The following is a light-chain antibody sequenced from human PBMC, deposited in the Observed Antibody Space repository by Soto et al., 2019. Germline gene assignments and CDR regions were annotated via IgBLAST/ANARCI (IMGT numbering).Light chain of an antibody. J-gene: IGKJ4*01. Sequence: PGERVNLSCRASQTVSSSYLTWYQQRPGQAPRLLIYGASTRSTCIPARFSGSGSGTDFPLTISSLQPEDFAVYYCQQYGVSPTFGGGTKVDIK. V-gene: IGKV3-20*01. CDR2: GAS. CDR1: QTVSSSY. CDR3: QQYGVSPT.